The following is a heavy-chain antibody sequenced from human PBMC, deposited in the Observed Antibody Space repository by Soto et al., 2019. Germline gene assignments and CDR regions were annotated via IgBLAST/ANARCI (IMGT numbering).Heavy chain of an antibody. V-gene: IGHV3-48*03. CDR3: GSVRSTNIMDV. CDR1: GVTFSSYE. CDR2: ISSSGSTI. J-gene: IGHJ6*02. Sequence: GGSLRLCCAASGVTFSSYEMNWVRQAPGKGLECVSYISSSGSTIYYADSVKGRFTISRDNTKNSLYLQMNSLRAEDTAVYYCGSVRSTNIMDVWGQGTTVTVSS. D-gene: IGHD2-15*01.